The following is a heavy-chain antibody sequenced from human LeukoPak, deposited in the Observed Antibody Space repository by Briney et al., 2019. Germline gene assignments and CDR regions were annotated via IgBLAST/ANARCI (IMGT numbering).Heavy chain of an antibody. CDR2: IYTSGST. Sequence: SETLSLTCTVSGGSISSYYWSWIRQPAGKGLEWIGRIYTSGSTNYNPSLKSRVTMSVDTSKNQFSLKLSSVTAADTAVYYCARGLYDFWSGYPRYFDYWGQGTLVTVSS. D-gene: IGHD3-3*01. J-gene: IGHJ4*02. CDR3: ARGLYDFWSGYPRYFDY. CDR1: GGSISSYY. V-gene: IGHV4-4*07.